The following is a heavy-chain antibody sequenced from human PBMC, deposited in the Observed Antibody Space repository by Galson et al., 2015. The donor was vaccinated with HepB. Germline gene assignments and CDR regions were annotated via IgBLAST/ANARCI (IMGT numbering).Heavy chain of an antibody. J-gene: IGHJ3*02. CDR3: ARAPPGIAAANDAFDI. V-gene: IGHV3-21*01. D-gene: IGHD6-13*01. CDR1: GFTFSSYS. CDR2: ISSSSSYI. Sequence: SLRLSCAASGFTFSSYSMNWVRQAPGKGLEWVSSISSSSSYIYYADSVKGRFTISRDNAKNSLYLQMNSLRAEDTAVYYCARAPPGIAAANDAFDIWGQGTMVTVSS.